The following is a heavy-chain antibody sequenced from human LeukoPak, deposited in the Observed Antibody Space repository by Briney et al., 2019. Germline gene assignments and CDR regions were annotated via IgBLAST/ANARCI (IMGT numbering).Heavy chain of an antibody. J-gene: IGHJ4*02. V-gene: IGHV3-74*01. Sequence: GGSLRLSCAASGFTFSSYWMHWVRQAPGKGPVWVSRINNDGSGTTYADSVKGRFTISRDNAKNSLYLQMNSLRAEDTALYYCAKTQDNSGYDSELDYWGQGTLVTVSS. D-gene: IGHD5-12*01. CDR1: GFTFSSYW. CDR2: INNDGSGT. CDR3: AKTQDNSGYDSELDY.